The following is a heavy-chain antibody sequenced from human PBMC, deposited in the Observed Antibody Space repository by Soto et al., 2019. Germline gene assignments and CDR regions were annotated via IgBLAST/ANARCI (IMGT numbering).Heavy chain of an antibody. V-gene: IGHV4-59*01. CDR3: AGEPFHGYYGLGDKGYYGMDV. D-gene: IGHD3-10*01. CDR1: GGSMSSDY. Sequence: LSLTCTVSGGSMSSDYWSWIRQPPGKGLEWIGYIYYSGSTNYNPSLKSRVTISVDTSKNQFSLKLSSVTAADTAVYYCAGEPFHGYYGLGDKGYYGMDVWGQGTTVTVSS. J-gene: IGHJ6*02. CDR2: IYYSGST.